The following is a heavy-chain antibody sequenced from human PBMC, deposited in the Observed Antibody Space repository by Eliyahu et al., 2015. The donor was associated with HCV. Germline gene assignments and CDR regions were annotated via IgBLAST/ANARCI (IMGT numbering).Heavy chain of an antibody. D-gene: IGHD2-15*01. Sequence: PHHDLEWMGGIIPIFGTANYAQKFQGRVTITADESTSTAYMEXSSLRSEDTAVYYCASEYCSGGSCYSLYSAFDIWGQGTMVTVSS. J-gene: IGHJ3*02. CDR3: ASEYCSGGSCYSLYSAFDI. V-gene: IGHV1-69*01. CDR2: IIPIFGTA.